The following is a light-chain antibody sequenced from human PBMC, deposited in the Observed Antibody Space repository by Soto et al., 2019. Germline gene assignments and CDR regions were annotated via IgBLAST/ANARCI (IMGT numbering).Light chain of an antibody. V-gene: IGKV1-33*01. CDR1: QDISNS. J-gene: IGKJ2*01. Sequence: DIQMTQSPSSLSASVGDRVTINCQASQDISNSLSWYQQKPGKASKLLITDAATLEAGVPSRFSGSGSGTDFTFTISSLQPEDFATYFCLQHDNVPTFGLGTKLEVK. CDR3: LQHDNVPT. CDR2: DAA.